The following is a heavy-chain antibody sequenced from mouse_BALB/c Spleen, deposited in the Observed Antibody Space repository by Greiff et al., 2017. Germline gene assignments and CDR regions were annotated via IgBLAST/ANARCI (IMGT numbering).Heavy chain of an antibody. J-gene: IGHJ4*01. D-gene: IGHD2-1*01. CDR1: GYSFTSYY. CDR2: IDPFNGGT. CDR3: ARGGGNYYAMDY. Sequence: VQLQQSGPELMKPGASVKISCKASGYSFTSYYMHWVKQSHGKSLEWIGYIDPFNGGTSYNQKFKGKATLTVDKSSSTAYMHLSSLTSEDSAVYYCARGGGNYYAMDYWGQGTSVTVSS. V-gene: IGHV1S135*01.